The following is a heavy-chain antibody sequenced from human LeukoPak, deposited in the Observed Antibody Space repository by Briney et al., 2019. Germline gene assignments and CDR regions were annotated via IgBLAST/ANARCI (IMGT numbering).Heavy chain of an antibody. J-gene: IGHJ4*02. D-gene: IGHD2-2*01. V-gene: IGHV3-7*03. CDR3: AHGAMYQLDY. Sequence: GGSLRLSCAASGFTSSNYWMSWVRQAPGKGLEWVANINQDGSEKYYMDSVKGRFTISGDNSKNTLFLQMNSLRAEDTAVYYCAHGAMYQLDYWGQGTLVTVSS. CDR2: INQDGSEK. CDR1: GFTSSNYW.